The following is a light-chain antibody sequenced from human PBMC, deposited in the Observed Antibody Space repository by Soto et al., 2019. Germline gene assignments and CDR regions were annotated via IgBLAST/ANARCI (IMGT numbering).Light chain of an antibody. V-gene: IGKV1-5*03. CDR2: KAS. Sequence: DIQMTQSPSTLSASVGDRVTITCRASQSISSWLAWYHQKPGKAPKLLIYKASSLESGVPSRFSGSGSGTEFTLTISSLQPDDFATYYCQQYNSSPTFGQGTKVEIK. J-gene: IGKJ1*01. CDR3: QQYNSSPT. CDR1: QSISSW.